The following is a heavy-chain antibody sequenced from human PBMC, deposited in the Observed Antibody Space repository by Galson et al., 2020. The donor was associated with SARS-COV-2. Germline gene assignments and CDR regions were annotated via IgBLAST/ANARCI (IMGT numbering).Heavy chain of an antibody. CDR3: ARDGTAMVTNGFDI. D-gene: IGHD5-18*01. V-gene: IGHV1-2*02. CDR1: GYTFTGYY. J-gene: IGHJ3*02. CDR2: IKPNSGGT. Sequence: ASVKVSCKASGYTFTGYYMHWVRQATGQGLEWMGWIKPNSGGTNYAQKFQGRVTMTRDTSISIAYMELSRLRSDDTAVYYCARDGTAMVTNGFDIWGQGTMVTVSS.